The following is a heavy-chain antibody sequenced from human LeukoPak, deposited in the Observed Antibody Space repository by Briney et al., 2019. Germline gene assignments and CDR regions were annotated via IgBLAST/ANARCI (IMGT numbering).Heavy chain of an antibody. CDR1: GGSISSSIHF. D-gene: IGHD6-13*01. CDR3: ARLNSNWYMDI. J-gene: IGHJ3*02. Sequence: PSETLSLTCTVYGGSISSSIHFWGWFRQPPGKRLEWIGNIYYTGATYYNPSLKSRVTISVDTSKKQFSLKLNSVTAADTAVFYCARLNSNWYMDIWGQGTMVTVSS. CDR2: IYYTGAT. V-gene: IGHV4-39*07.